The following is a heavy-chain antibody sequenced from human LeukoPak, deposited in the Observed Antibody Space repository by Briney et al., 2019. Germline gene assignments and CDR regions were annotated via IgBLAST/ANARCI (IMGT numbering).Heavy chain of an antibody. D-gene: IGHD6-13*01. CDR3: ARDPYIAAAGFDP. CDR2: INHSGST. V-gene: IGHV4-34*01. J-gene: IGHJ5*02. Sequence: SETLSLTCAVYGGSFSGYYWSWIRQPPGKGLEWIGEINHSGSTNYNPSLKSRVTISVDTSKNQFSLKLNSVTPEDTAVYYCARDPYIAAAGFDPWGQGTLVTVSS. CDR1: GGSFSGYY.